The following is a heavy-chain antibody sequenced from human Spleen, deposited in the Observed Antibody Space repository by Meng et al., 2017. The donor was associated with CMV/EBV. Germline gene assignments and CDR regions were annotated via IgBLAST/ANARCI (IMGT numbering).Heavy chain of an antibody. D-gene: IGHD2-15*01. CDR2: IGTGGDT. CDR1: GFAFSSCD. Sequence: GESLKISCAGSGFAFSSCDMHWVRQGTGKGLKSISVIGTGGDTHYAGSVKGRFTISRDNAKNSLYLRMKSLRADDTALYYCVRGGYVELEYWGQGALVTVSS. J-gene: IGHJ4*02. V-gene: IGHV3-13*01. CDR3: VRGGYVELEY.